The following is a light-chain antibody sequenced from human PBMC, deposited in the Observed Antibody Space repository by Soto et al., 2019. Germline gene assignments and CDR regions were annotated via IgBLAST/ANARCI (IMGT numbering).Light chain of an antibody. V-gene: IGKV3-11*01. CDR2: DAS. J-gene: IGKJ1*01. CDR3: QHRSNWPRT. Sequence: EIVLTQSPATLSLSPGERATLSCRASQSVSSYLAWYQQKPGQAPRLLIYDASNRATGIPARFTGSGSGTDFTLTISSLEPEDFAVYYCQHRSNWPRTFGQGIKVEIK. CDR1: QSVSSY.